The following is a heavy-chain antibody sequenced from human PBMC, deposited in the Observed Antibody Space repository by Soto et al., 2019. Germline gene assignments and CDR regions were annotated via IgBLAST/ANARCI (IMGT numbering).Heavy chain of an antibody. CDR3: AKDYRGVISLSSAFDI. D-gene: IGHD3-10*01. Sequence: GGSLRLSCAASGFTFDDYAMHWVRQAPGKGLEWVSGISWNSGSIGYADSVKGRFTISRDNAKNSLYLQMNSLRAEDTALYYCAKDYRGVISLSSAFDIWGQGTMVTVSS. CDR2: ISWNSGSI. J-gene: IGHJ3*02. CDR1: GFTFDDYA. V-gene: IGHV3-9*01.